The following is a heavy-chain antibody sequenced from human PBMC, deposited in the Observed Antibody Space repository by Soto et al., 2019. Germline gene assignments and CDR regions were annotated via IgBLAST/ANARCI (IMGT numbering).Heavy chain of an antibody. CDR3: ARELWMAGLVYYFDF. J-gene: IGHJ4*02. CDR2: ISSNGDT. CDR1: GGSINSHF. V-gene: IGHV4-4*07. D-gene: IGHD6-19*01. Sequence: QVQLQESGPGLVKPSETLSLTCTISGGSINSHFLTWIRQPAGKGLEWIGRISSNGDTNYNPSLRGRVSMSLDTSKNHFSLKLNSVTASDTAVYFCARELWMAGLVYYFDFWGQGTLVTVSS.